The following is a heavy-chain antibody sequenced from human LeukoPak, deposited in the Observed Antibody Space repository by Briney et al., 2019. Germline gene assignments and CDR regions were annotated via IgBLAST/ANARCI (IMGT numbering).Heavy chain of an antibody. J-gene: IGHJ3*02. V-gene: IGHV3-23*01. CDR3: AKVKGVTIFGVVPGAFDI. CDR2: ISGSGGST. D-gene: IGHD3-3*01. Sequence: GGSLRLSCAASGFTFSSYAMSWVRQAPGKRLEWDPAISGSGGSTYYADSVKGRLTISRDNSKNTLYLKMNSLRAEDTAVYYCAKVKGVTIFGVVPGAFDIWGQGTMVTVSS. CDR1: GFTFSSYA.